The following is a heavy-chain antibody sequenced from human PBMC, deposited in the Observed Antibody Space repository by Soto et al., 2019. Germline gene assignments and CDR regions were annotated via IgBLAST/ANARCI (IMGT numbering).Heavy chain of an antibody. D-gene: IGHD3-10*02. V-gene: IGHV3-30*02. Sequence: PGGSLRLSCEGSGFIFSNSGMHWVRPAPGKGLEWVAFMSYDGSAKFLADSVKGRFTISRDNSKSTLFLHMSSLRAEDTAMYYCAIVRVADSPLDHWGQGT. CDR3: AIVRVADSPLDH. J-gene: IGHJ4*02. CDR2: MSYDGSAK. CDR1: GFIFSNSG.